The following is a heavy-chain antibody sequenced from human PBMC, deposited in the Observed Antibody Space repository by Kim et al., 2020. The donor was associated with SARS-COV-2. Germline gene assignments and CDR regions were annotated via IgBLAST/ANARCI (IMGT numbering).Heavy chain of an antibody. CDR3: ARGGSGPNWFDP. D-gene: IGHD3-10*01. V-gene: IGHV4-61*03. J-gene: IGHJ5*02. Sequence: NYHPAPKSRVTISLPTSKNHFSLKLSSVTAAETAVYYCARGGSGPNWFDPWGQGTLVTVSS.